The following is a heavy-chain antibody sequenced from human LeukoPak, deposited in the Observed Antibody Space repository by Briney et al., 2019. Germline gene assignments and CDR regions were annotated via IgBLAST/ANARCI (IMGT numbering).Heavy chain of an antibody. D-gene: IGHD5-12*01. CDR3: VRDLVATIDHYYYGMDV. J-gene: IGHJ6*02. CDR1: GGSISSYQ. V-gene: IGHV4-59*01. CDR2: MYYSGST. Sequence: SETLSLTCSVSGGSISSYQWSWIRQPPGKGLEWIGYMYYSGSTNYNPSLKSRVTISVDTSKNQLSLKLSSVTAADTAVYFCVRDLVATIDHYYYGMDVWGQGTTVTVSS.